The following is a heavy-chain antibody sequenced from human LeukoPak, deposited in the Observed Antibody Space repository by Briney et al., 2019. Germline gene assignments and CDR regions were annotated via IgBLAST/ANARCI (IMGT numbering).Heavy chain of an antibody. CDR2: IIPILGIA. CDR1: GGTFSSYA. D-gene: IGHD6-19*01. J-gene: IGHJ4*02. Sequence: ASVKVSCKASGGTFSSYAISWVRQAPGQGLEWMGRIIPILGIANYAQKFQGRVTITADKSTSTAYMELSSLRSEDTAVYYCARDQAVAGTGYWGQGTLVTVSS. V-gene: IGHV1-69*04. CDR3: ARDQAVAGTGY.